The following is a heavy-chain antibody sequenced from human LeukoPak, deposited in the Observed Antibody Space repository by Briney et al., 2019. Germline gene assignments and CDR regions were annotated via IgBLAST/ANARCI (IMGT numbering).Heavy chain of an antibody. CDR2: IYTSGST. CDR1: GGSISSGSYY. CDR3: ARQRYCSSTSCSYGDWFDP. J-gene: IGHJ5*02. V-gene: IGHV4-61*02. D-gene: IGHD2-2*01. Sequence: SETLSLTCTVSGGSISSGSYYWSWIRQPAGKGLEWIGRIYTSGSTNYNPSLKSRVTISVDTSKNQFSLKLSSVTAADTAVYYCARQRYCSSTSCSYGDWFDPWGQGTLVTVSS.